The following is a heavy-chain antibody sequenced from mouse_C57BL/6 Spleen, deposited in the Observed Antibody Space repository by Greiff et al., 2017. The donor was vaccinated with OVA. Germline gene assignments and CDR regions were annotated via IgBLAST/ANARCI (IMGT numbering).Heavy chain of an antibody. CDR3: AINYYGSSYDFDY. V-gene: IGHV1-76*01. Sequence: QVQLQQSGAELVRPGASVKLSCKASGYTFTDYYINWVKQRPGQGLEWIARIYPGSGNTYYNEKFKGKATLTAEKSSSTAYMQLSSLTSEDSAVYFCAINYYGSSYDFDYWGQGTTLTVSS. J-gene: IGHJ2*01. CDR2: IYPGSGNT. CDR1: GYTFTDYY. D-gene: IGHD1-1*01.